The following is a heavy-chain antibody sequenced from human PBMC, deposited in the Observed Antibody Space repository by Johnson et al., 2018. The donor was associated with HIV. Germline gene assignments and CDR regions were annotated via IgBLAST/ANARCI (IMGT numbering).Heavy chain of an antibody. Sequence: VQLVESGGGLVKPGGSLILSCAASGFTFSDYYISWIRQAPGKGLEWVSYISSSGSTIYYADSVKGRFTISRDNAKNSLYLQMNSLRGEDTAVYYCARDVGLLAYCGGDCADAFDIWGQGTMVTVSS. D-gene: IGHD2-21*01. J-gene: IGHJ3*02. V-gene: IGHV3-11*04. CDR1: GFTFSDYY. CDR2: ISSSGSTI. CDR3: ARDVGLLAYCGGDCADAFDI.